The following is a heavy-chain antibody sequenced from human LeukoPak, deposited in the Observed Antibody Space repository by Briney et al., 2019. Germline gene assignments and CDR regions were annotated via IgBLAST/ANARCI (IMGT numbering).Heavy chain of an antibody. D-gene: IGHD3-22*01. J-gene: IGHJ3*01. CDR1: GGTFSSYA. V-gene: IGHV1-69*13. CDR3: AREVATSYYDSAGYHRQTEAFDF. CDR2: IIPIFGTA. Sequence: SVKVSCKASGGTFSSYAISWVRQAPGQGLEWMGGIIPIFGTANYAQKFQGRVTITADESTSTAYMELSSLRSEDTAVYYCAREVATSYYDSAGYHRQTEAFDFWGQGKMVTVSS.